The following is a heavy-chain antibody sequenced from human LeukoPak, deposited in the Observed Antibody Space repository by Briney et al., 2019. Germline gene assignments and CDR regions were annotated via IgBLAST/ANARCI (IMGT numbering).Heavy chain of an antibody. D-gene: IGHD6-19*01. J-gene: IGHJ4*02. CDR1: GGSINSYY. CDR2: IFYSGST. V-gene: IGHV4-59*08. Sequence: SETLSLTCTVSGGSINSYYWSWIRQPPGKGLEWIGYIFYSGSTSYNPSLKSRVTISVDTSKNQFSLKLSSVTAADTAIYYCARRITTSGWYRDDYWGQGTLVTVSS. CDR3: ARRITTSGWYRDDY.